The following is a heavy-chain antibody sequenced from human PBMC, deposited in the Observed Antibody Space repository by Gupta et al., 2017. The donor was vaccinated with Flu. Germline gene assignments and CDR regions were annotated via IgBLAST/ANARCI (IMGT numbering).Heavy chain of an antibody. J-gene: IGHJ4*02. V-gene: IGHV3-7*01. Sequence: SCAASGFTFSTYWMAWVRQAPGRGLEWVANVKEDGSEKYYVDSVKGRFTISRDNAKNSLYLQMNSLRVEDTAVYYCARHGFHHFDFWGQGTLVTVSS. CDR2: VKEDGSEK. CDR1: GFTFSTYW. CDR3: ARHGFHHFDF. D-gene: IGHD5-12*01.